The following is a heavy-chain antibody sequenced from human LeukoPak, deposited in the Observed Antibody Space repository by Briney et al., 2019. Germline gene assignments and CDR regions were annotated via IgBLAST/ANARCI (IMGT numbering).Heavy chain of an antibody. CDR3: ARELYNSAYLVDY. J-gene: IGHJ4*02. CDR2: IYHSGTP. D-gene: IGHD5-18*01. Sequence: PSETLSLTCTVPGASMTTYYWSWIRQPPGKGLEWIGFIYHSGTPSYSPSLESRVTISLDTSKNQFSLKLNSVTAADTAVYYCARELYNSAYLVDYWGQGTLVTVSS. V-gene: IGHV4-59*01. CDR1: GASMTTYY.